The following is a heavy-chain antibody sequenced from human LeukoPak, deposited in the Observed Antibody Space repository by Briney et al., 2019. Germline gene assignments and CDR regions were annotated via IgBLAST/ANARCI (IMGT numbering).Heavy chain of an antibody. CDR1: GGSISSYY. V-gene: IGHV4-59*08. Sequence: SETLSLTCTVSGGSISSYYWSWIRQPPGKGLEWIGYIYYSGSTNYNPSLKSRVTISVDTSKNQFSLKLSSVTAADTAVYYCATLYSSLDYWGQGTLVTVSS. J-gene: IGHJ4*02. CDR3: ATLYSSLDY. CDR2: IYYSGST. D-gene: IGHD6-19*01.